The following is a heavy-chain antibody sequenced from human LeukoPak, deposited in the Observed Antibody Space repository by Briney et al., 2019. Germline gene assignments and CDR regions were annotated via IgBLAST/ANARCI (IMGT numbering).Heavy chain of an antibody. Sequence: ASVEVSCKASGYTFTYHYIHLVRQAPGQGLEWMGIINPSNGDTNYAQRFQGRVTMTRDTSTSTVYMELSSLDSEDTAVYYCARESDVGKDFDCWGQGTLVTVSS. CDR2: INPSNGDT. V-gene: IGHV1-46*01. J-gene: IGHJ4*02. CDR1: GYTFTYHY. D-gene: IGHD1-1*01. CDR3: ARESDVGKDFDC.